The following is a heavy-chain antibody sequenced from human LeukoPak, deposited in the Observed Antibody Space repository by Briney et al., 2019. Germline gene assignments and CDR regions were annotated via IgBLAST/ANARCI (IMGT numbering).Heavy chain of an antibody. CDR1: GFTFTSYD. D-gene: IGHD5-12*01. J-gene: IGHJ4*02. V-gene: IGHV1-8*01. CDR3: ARGTDDYIVATTSFEY. CDR2: MNPNSGNT. Sequence: ASVKVSCKASGFTFTSYDINWVRQAPGQGLEWMGWMNPNSGNTRYAQKVQGRITMTRDTSISTAYMELSSLRSEDTAVYYCARGTDDYIVATTSFEYWGQGTLVTVSS.